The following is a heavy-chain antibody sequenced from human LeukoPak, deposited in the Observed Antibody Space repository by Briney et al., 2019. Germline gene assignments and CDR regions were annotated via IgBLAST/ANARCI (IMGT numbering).Heavy chain of an antibody. V-gene: IGHV1-69*13. CDR1: GGTFSSYA. J-gene: IGHJ3*01. Sequence: ASVKVSCKASGGTFSSYAFSWVRQAPGQGLEWVGGIIPLFGEANYAQKFQGRVTITADQSANTAFMELSSLRSEDTAVYYCGCDTSGRHDAFDVWGQGTMVTVSS. CDR3: GCDTSGRHDAFDV. CDR2: IIPLFGEA. D-gene: IGHD3-22*01.